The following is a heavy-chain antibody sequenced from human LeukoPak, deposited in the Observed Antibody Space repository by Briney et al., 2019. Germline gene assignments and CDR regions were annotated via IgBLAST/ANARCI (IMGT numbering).Heavy chain of an antibody. CDR1: GGSISSGGYS. D-gene: IGHD4-17*01. Sequence: SGTLSLTCAVSGGSISSGGYSWSWIRQPPGKGLEWIGYIYHSGSTYYNPSLKSRVTISVDRSKNQFSLKLGSVTAADTAVYYCARGDYVNYFDYWGQGTLVTVSS. V-gene: IGHV4-30-2*01. J-gene: IGHJ4*02. CDR2: IYHSGST. CDR3: ARGDYVNYFDY.